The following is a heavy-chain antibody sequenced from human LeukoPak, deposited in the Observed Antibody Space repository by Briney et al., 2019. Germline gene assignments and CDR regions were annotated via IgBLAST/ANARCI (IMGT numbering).Heavy chain of an antibody. CDR1: GYTFTSYG. J-gene: IGHJ4*02. CDR2: ISAYNGKT. Sequence: ASVKVSCKASGYTFTSYGISWVRQAPGQGLEGVGGISAYNGKTNYAQKLQGRVTMTTDTSTSTAYMELRSLRSDDTAVYYCARGSIMITFGGVIVIPFFDYWGQGTLVTVSS. D-gene: IGHD3-16*02. V-gene: IGHV1-18*01. CDR3: ARGSIMITFGGVIVIPFFDY.